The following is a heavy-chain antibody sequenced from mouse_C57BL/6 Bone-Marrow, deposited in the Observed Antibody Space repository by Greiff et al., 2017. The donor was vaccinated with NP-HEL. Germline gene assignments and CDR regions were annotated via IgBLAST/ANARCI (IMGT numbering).Heavy chain of an antibody. CDR2: IYPGDGDT. CDR1: GYAFSSSW. J-gene: IGHJ2*01. Sequence: VHLVESGPELVKPGASVKISCKASGYAFSSSWMNWVKQRPGKGLEWIGRIYPGDGDTNYNGKFKGKATLTADKSSSTAYMQLSSLTSEDSAVYFCAREGYYGTVAFDYWGQGTTLTVSS. V-gene: IGHV1-82*01. CDR3: AREGYYGTVAFDY. D-gene: IGHD1-1*01.